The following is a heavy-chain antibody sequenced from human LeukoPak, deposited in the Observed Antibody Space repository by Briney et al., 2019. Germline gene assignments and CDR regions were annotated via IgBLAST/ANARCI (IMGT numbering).Heavy chain of an antibody. J-gene: IGHJ4*02. CDR3: ARDLTGEYCSSTSCYTY. Sequence: ASVKVSCKASGYTFTGYYMHWVRQAPGQGLEWMGWINPNSGGTNYAQKFQGRATMTRDTSISTAYMELSRLRSDDTAVYYCARDLTGEYCSSTSCYTYWGQGTLVTVSS. V-gene: IGHV1-2*02. CDR2: INPNSGGT. CDR1: GYTFTGYY. D-gene: IGHD2-2*02.